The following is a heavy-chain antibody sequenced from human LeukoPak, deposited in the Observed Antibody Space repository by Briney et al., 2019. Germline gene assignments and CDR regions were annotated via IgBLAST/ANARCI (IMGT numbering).Heavy chain of an antibody. J-gene: IGHJ4*02. CDR1: GDSISDYY. Sequence: KPSETLSLTSTVSGDSISDYYWSWLRQPPGQGREWVGYISNSGSSNYNPSLKSRVTISVLTSKKQVSLKLSSVTAADTAVYYCARFYFPTHFDDWGQGTLVTVSS. CDR2: ISNSGSS. D-gene: IGHD2/OR15-2a*01. V-gene: IGHV4-59*01. CDR3: ARFYFPTHFDD.